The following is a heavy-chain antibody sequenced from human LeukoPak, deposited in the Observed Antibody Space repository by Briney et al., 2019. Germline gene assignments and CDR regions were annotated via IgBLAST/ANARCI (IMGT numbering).Heavy chain of an antibody. CDR3: ARHNYRHYQFDT. J-gene: IGHJ5*02. V-gene: IGHV4-39*01. CDR1: GGSIDSSSYN. CDR2: ISYSGIT. D-gene: IGHD1-1*01. Sequence: SETLSLTCTVSGGSIDSSSYNWGWIRQPPGKGLEWIGTISYSGITYYKPSLQSRAIISVETSKNHFPLNLSSVTAADTAVYYCARHNYRHYQFDTWGQGTLVTVSS.